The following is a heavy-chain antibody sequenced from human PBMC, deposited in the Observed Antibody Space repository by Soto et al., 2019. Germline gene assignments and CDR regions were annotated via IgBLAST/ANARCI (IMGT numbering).Heavy chain of an antibody. V-gene: IGHV3-30-3*01. J-gene: IGHJ6*02. CDR2: ISYDGSNK. Sequence: QVQLVESGGGVVQPGRSLRLSCAASGFTFSNNAMDWVRQAPGKGLEWVAVISYDGSNKYIAESVKGRFTISRHNSKNTLFLHMNSLRAEDTAVYYCARGTTTSAFSAMDVWGQGTTVTVSS. CDR3: ARGTTTSAFSAMDV. D-gene: IGHD1-1*01. CDR1: GFTFSNNA.